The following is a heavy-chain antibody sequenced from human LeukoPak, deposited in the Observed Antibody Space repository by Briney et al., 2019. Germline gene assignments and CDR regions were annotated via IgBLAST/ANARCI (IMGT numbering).Heavy chain of an antibody. Sequence: PGGSLGLSCATSGFTFSSYGMHWVRQAPGKGLEWMAFISFDETKEYYGDSVKGRFTISRDNSKNTLHLQMNSLRGEDTAMYYCVNSNFDPWGQGTLVTVSS. J-gene: IGHJ5*02. V-gene: IGHV3-30*02. CDR1: GFTFSSYG. CDR2: ISFDETKE. CDR3: VNSNFDP.